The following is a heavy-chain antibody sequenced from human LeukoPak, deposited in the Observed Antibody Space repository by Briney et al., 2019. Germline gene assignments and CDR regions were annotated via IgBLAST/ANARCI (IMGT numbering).Heavy chain of an antibody. V-gene: IGHV3-23*01. J-gene: IGHJ4*02. Sequence: GGSLRLSCAAPGFTFRDYGMVWVRQAPGKGLEWVSGISGSGGTTYYADSVKGRFTISRDNSKNTLYLQMNSLRAEDTAIYFCAKSAAYTSTYYLNSWGQGTLVTVSS. CDR1: GFTFRDYG. CDR3: AKSAAYTSTYYLNS. D-gene: IGHD2-2*01. CDR2: ISGSGGTT.